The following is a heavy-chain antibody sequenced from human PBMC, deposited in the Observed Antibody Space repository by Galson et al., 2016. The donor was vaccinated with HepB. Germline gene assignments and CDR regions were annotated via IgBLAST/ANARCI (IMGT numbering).Heavy chain of an antibody. CDR2: VNPNGGIT. Sequence: SVKVSCKASGYTFTTYHMHWVRQAPGQGLEWMGIVNPNGGITSYAQKFQGRVTVTRDTSTSTFYMELSSLRSEDTAVYYCARDPTPIGKTNKSFLFDYWGQGPLVTASS. V-gene: IGHV1-46*01. CDR3: ARDPTPIGKTNKSFLFDY. CDR1: GYTFTTYH. J-gene: IGHJ4*02. D-gene: IGHD1-1*01.